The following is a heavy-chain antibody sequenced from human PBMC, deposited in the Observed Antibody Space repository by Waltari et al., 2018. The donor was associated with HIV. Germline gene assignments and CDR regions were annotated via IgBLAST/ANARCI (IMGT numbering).Heavy chain of an antibody. V-gene: IGHV1-8*01. CDR3: ARARSGWYAPHMDV. D-gene: IGHD6-19*01. CDR1: GSTFASYD. Sequence: QVHLVQSGAEVKRPGASVTVSCTTSGSTFASYDVHWVRQATGQGLEWMGWMNPNSGNTGYAQRFQGRVTMTRNTSISTAYMELSSLRSGDTAVYYCARARSGWYAPHMDVWGQGTPVTVSS. J-gene: IGHJ6*02. CDR2: MNPNSGNT.